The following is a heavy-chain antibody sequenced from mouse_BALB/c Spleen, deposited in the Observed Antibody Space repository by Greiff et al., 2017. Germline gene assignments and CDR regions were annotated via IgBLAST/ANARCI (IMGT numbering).Heavy chain of an antibody. J-gene: IGHJ4*01. CDR1: GYSITSDYA. D-gene: IGHD6-1*01. CDR3: AREGRYDYYAMDY. V-gene: IGHV3-2*02. CDR2: ISYSGST. Sequence: EVHLVESGPGLVKPSQSLSLTCTVTGYSITSDYAWNWIRQFPGNKLEWMGYISYSGSTSYNPSLKSRISITRDTSKNHFFLQLNSVTTEDTATYYCAREGRYDYYAMDYWGQGTSVTVSS.